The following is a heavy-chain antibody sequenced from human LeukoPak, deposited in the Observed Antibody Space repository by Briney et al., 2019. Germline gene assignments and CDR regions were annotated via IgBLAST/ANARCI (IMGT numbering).Heavy chain of an antibody. D-gene: IGHD5-12*01. CDR3: ASGYSGYEWEYYFDY. CDR1: GYTFTGYY. CDR2: INPNSGGT. Sequence: ASVKVSCKASGYTFTGYYMHWVRQAPGQGLEWMGWINPNSGGTNYAQKFQGRVTMTRDTSISTAYMELSRLRSDDTAVYYCASGYSGYEWEYYFDYWGQGTLVTVSP. V-gene: IGHV1-2*02. J-gene: IGHJ4*02.